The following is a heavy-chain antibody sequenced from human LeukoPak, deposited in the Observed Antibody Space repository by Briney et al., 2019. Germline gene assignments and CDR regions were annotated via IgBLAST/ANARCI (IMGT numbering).Heavy chain of an antibody. CDR1: GGSISSYY. D-gene: IGHD6-13*01. CDR3: ARFDSSGWSYWFDP. J-gene: IGHJ5*02. Sequence: SETLSLTCNVSGGSISSYYWSWIRQPPGQGLEWIGYIYYSGSTNYNPSLKSRVTISIDTSKNQFSLKLSSVTAADTAVYYCARFDSSGWSYWFDPWGQGTLVTVSS. CDR2: IYYSGST. V-gene: IGHV4-59*01.